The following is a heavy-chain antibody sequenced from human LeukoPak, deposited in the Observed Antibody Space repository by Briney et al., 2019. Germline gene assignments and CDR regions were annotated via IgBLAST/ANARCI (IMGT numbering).Heavy chain of an antibody. V-gene: IGHV3-7*01. D-gene: IGHD3-9*01. CDR3: AAIDWAFLA. CDR1: GFTFSSYW. J-gene: IGHJ4*02. Sequence: GGSLRLSCAVSGFTFSSYWMTWVRQAPGKGLEWVANIKQDGSDKYYVDSVRGRFTMSRDNAKNSLYLQMNSLRVEDTAVYYCAAIDWAFLAWGQGTLVTVSS. CDR2: IKQDGSDK.